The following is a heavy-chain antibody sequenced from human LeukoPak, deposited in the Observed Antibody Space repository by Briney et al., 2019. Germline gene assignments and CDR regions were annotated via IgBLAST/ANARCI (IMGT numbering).Heavy chain of an antibody. Sequence: SVKVSCKASGGTFSSYAISWVRQAPGQGLEWVGGIIPIFGTANYAQKFQGRVTITTDESTSTAYMELSSLRSEDTAVYYCARCRVHYYYMDVWGKGTTVTVSS. J-gene: IGHJ6*03. D-gene: IGHD3-10*01. CDR3: ARCRVHYYYMDV. CDR2: IIPIFGTA. V-gene: IGHV1-69*05. CDR1: GGTFSSYA.